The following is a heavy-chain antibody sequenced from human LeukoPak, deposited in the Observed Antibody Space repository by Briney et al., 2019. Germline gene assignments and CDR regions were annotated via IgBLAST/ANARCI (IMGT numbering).Heavy chain of an antibody. D-gene: IGHD2-8*01. CDR2: IYYSGST. Sequence: PSETLSLTCTVSGGSISSGDYYWSWIRQPPGKGREGIGYIYYSGSTYYNPSLKSRVTISVDTSKNQFSLKLSSVTAADTAVYYCARAPYSDSWYYFDYWGQGTLVTVSS. V-gene: IGHV4-30-4*08. CDR3: ARAPYSDSWYYFDY. J-gene: IGHJ4*02. CDR1: GGSISSGDYY.